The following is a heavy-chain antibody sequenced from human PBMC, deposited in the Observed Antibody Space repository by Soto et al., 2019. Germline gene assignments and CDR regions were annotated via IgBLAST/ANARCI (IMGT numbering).Heavy chain of an antibody. J-gene: IGHJ6*03. Sequence: ASVKVSCKASGYTFTSYDINWVRQATGQGLEWMGWMNPNSGNTGYAQKFQGRVTMTRNTSISTAYMELSSLRSEDTAVYYCARGYDAFRGCSGGSCYRQYYYYYYMDVWGKGTTVTVSS. D-gene: IGHD2-15*01. CDR3: ARGYDAFRGCSGGSCYRQYYYYYYMDV. CDR1: GYTFTSYD. CDR2: MNPNSGNT. V-gene: IGHV1-8*01.